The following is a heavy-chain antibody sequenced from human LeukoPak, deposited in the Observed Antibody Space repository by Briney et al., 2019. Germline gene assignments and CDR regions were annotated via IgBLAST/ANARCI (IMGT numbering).Heavy chain of an antibody. CDR3: ARARWELQGGFDY. D-gene: IGHD1-26*01. CDR2: ISSSSSYI. V-gene: IGHV3-21*01. J-gene: IGHJ4*02. Sequence: PGGSLRLSCAASGFTFSSYSMNWVRQAPGTGLEWVSSISSSSSYIYYADSVKGRFTISRDNAKNSLYLQMNSLRAEDTAVYYCARARWELQGGFDYWGQGTLVTVSS. CDR1: GFTFSSYS.